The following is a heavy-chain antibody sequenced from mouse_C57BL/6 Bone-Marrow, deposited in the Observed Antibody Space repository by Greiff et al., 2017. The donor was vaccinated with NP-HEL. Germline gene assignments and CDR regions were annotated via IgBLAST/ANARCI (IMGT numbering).Heavy chain of an antibody. D-gene: IGHD2-1*01. J-gene: IGHJ2*01. V-gene: IGHV5-12*01. CDR2: ISNGGGST. Sequence: EVNVVESGGGLVQPGGSLKLSCAASGFTFSDYYMYWVRQTPEKRLEWVAYISNGGGSTYYPDTVKGRFTISRDNAKNTLYLQMSRLKSEDTAMYYCARHRGYGNFDYWGQGTTLTVSS. CDR1: GFTFSDYY. CDR3: ARHRGYGNFDY.